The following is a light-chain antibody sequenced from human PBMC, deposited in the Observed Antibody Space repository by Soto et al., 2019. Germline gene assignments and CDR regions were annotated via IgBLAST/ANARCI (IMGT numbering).Light chain of an antibody. CDR2: ATS. Sequence: DIQMTQYHSSVSASVGDRVTISCRASQGISSWLAWYQQKPGKAPKLLIYATSTLQSGVPSRFSGRDSGADFTLTINNLQPEDFATYYCQQPPYTFGPGTKVDI. J-gene: IGKJ3*01. CDR3: QQPPYT. CDR1: QGISSW. V-gene: IGKV1-12*01.